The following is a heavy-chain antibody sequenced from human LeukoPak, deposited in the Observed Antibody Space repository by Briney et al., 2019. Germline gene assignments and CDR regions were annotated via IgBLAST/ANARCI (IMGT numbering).Heavy chain of an antibody. V-gene: IGHV3-23*01. CDR2: ISGSSGST. J-gene: IGHJ3*02. CDR1: GFTFSSYA. Sequence: GGSLRLSCAVSGFTFSSYAINWVRQAPGKGLEWVSSISGSSGSTFYADSVKGRFTISRDNSKNTLYLQMNSLRAEDTAVYYCARDTGSGYCTGGRCRGAFDIWGQGTKVTVSS. D-gene: IGHD2-15*01. CDR3: ARDTGSGYCTGGRCRGAFDI.